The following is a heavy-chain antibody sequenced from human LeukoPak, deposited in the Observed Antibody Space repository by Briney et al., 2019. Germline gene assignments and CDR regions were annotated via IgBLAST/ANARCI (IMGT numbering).Heavy chain of an antibody. J-gene: IGHJ4*02. CDR1: GFSFSNYG. Sequence: GGSLRLSCAASGFSFSNYGMHWVRRAPGKGLEWVANVRYDRSLTYYADSVKGRFTISRDNSRNTLYLQMNSLRAEDTALYYCAKTGSGNCYNPYLDYWGQGTLVTVSS. CDR3: AKTGSGNCYNPYLDY. V-gene: IGHV3-30*02. CDR2: VRYDRSLT. D-gene: IGHD1-26*01.